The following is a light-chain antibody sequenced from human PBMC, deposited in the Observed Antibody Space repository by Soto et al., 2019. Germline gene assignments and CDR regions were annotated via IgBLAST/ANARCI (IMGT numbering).Light chain of an antibody. V-gene: IGKV3-15*01. Sequence: IVLTQSPGNRSWSPGERASLSWGASQSVSSSYLAWYQHKPGQAPRLLIYGASTRATGIPARFSGSGSGTEFTLPISSLQSEDFSVYYCQQYNNWPTITFGQGTRLEIK. J-gene: IGKJ5*01. CDR1: QSVSSSY. CDR3: QQYNNWPTIT. CDR2: GAS.